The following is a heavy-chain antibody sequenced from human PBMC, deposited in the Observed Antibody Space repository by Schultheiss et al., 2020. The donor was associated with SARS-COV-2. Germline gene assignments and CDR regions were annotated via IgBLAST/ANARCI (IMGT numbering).Heavy chain of an antibody. CDR3: ARLYCTRASCPYYHMDV. Sequence: GGSLRLSCAASGFTFSSYSMNWVRQAPGKGLEWVSYISSSSSTIYYADSVRGRFSVTRDNAKNSLFLQINSLRAEDTAVYYCARLYCTRASCPYYHMDVWGKGTTVTVSS. D-gene: IGHD2-2*01. CDR1: GFTFSSYS. V-gene: IGHV3-48*04. CDR2: ISSSSSTI. J-gene: IGHJ6*03.